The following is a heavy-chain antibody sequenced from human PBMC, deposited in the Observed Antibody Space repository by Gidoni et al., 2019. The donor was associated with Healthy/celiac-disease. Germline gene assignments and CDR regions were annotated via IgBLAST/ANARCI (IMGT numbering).Heavy chain of an antibody. CDR1: GFTFSSYS. J-gene: IGHJ4*02. D-gene: IGHD3-10*01. Sequence: EVQLVESARALFKPWGSLLLSCAASGFTFSSYSMNWVRQAPGKGLEWVPSISSSSSYRYYADSVKGRFTISRDNAKNSLYLQMNSLRAEDTAVYYCAREKVRGVSGYCDYWGQGTLVTVSS. CDR3: AREKVRGVSGYCDY. V-gene: IGHV3-21*01. CDR2: ISSSSSYR.